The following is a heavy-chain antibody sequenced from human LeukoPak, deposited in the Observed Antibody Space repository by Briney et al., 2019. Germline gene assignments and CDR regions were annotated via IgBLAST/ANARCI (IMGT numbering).Heavy chain of an antibody. CDR1: GFTFSSYA. V-gene: IGHV3-23*01. Sequence: GGSLRLSCAASGFTFSSYAMSWVRQPPGKGLEWVSGISGSGGSTYYADSVKGRFTISRDNSKNTLYLQMNSLRAEDTAVYYCAKDGREWPRSLDYWGQGTLVTVSS. CDR3: AKDGREWPRSLDY. CDR2: ISGSGGST. D-gene: IGHD5-12*01. J-gene: IGHJ4*02.